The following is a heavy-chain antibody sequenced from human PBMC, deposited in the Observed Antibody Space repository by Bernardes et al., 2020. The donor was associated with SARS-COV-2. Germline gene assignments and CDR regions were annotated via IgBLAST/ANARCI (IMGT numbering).Heavy chain of an antibody. D-gene: IGHD2-15*01. CDR3: ARGLISDCSGGRCYPDYGDYFDY. Sequence: ASLKDYCKTSGYTFTAYVIIWVRQAPGQGLESMGWISAYNGSTTYAQKFQGRVTMTTDTSTSTAYMELRSLRSDDTAVYYCARGLISDCSGGRCYPDYGDYFDYWGQGTLLTVSS. J-gene: IGHJ4*02. CDR1: GYTFTAYV. CDR2: ISAYNGST. V-gene: IGHV1-18*01.